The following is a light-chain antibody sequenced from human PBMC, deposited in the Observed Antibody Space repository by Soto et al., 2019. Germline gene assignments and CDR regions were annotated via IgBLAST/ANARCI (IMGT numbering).Light chain of an antibody. CDR1: QSIINW. CDR3: QQYDSFSGT. Sequence: DVQMTQSPSTLSASVGGRVTITCRASQSIINWLAWYQQKPGKAPKLLIYGASSLESGVPSRFSGSGSGTEFTLTITNLQPDDFATYYCQQYDSFSGTFVQGTKVDIK. J-gene: IGKJ1*01. CDR2: GAS. V-gene: IGKV1-5*01.